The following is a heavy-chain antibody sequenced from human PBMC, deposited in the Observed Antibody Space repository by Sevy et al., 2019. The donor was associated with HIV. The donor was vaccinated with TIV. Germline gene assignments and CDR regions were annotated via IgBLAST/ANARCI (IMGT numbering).Heavy chain of an antibody. V-gene: IGHV3-53*01. J-gene: IGHJ3*02. CDR1: GFTVSSNY. Sequence: GGSLRLSCAASGFTVSSNYMSWVRQAPGKGLEWVSLIYDVSSTYFADSVEGRFTISTDNSKNILYLQMNSLRAEDTAVYYCATQSGYSTSPGAFDIWGQGTMVTVSS. CDR3: ATQSGYSTSPGAFDI. D-gene: IGHD6-6*01. CDR2: IYDVSST.